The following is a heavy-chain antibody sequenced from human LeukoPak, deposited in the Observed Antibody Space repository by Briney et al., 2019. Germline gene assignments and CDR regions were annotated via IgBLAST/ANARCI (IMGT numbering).Heavy chain of an antibody. CDR3: ARDAVTIFGVVGYFDY. Sequence: PGGSLRLSCAASGFTASSNYMSWVRQAPGKGLEWVSVIYSGGSTYYADSVKGRFTISRDNSKNTLYLQMNSLRAEDTAVYYCARDAVTIFGVVGYFDYWGQGTLVTVSS. CDR1: GFTASSNY. V-gene: IGHV3-66*02. D-gene: IGHD3-3*01. J-gene: IGHJ4*02. CDR2: IYSGGST.